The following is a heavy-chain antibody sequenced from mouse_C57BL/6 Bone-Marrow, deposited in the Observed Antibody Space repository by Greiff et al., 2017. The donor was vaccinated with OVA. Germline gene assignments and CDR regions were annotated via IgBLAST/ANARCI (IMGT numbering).Heavy chain of an antibody. D-gene: IGHD1-1*01. V-gene: IGHV1-63*01. Sequence: VQLQQSGAELVRPGTSVKMSCKASGYTFTNYWIGWAKQRPGHGLEWIGDIYPGGGYTNYNEKLKGKATLTADKSSSTAYMQFSSLTSEDSAIYYCARWKDYDGSSYAMDYWGQGTSVTVSS. CDR3: ARWKDYDGSSYAMDY. CDR2: IYPGGGYT. CDR1: GYTFTNYW. J-gene: IGHJ4*01.